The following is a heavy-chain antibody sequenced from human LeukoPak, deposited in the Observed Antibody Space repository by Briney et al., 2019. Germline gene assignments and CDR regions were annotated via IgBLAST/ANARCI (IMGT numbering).Heavy chain of an antibody. CDR3: AKGIAAAGPYFDY. D-gene: IGHD6-13*01. Sequence: GGSLRLSCAASGFTFSSYAMSWVRQAPGKGLEWVSAISGGGSSTYYADSVGGRFTISRDNSKNTLYLQMDSLRAEDTAIYYCAKGIAAAGPYFDYWGQGTLVTVSS. J-gene: IGHJ4*02. CDR2: ISGGGSST. CDR1: GFTFSSYA. V-gene: IGHV3-23*01.